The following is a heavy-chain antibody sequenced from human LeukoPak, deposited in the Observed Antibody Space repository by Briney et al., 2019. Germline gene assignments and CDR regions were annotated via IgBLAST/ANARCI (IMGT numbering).Heavy chain of an antibody. CDR1: GFTFSSYW. D-gene: IGHD6-19*01. Sequence: GGSLRLSCAASGFTFSSYWMHWVRQAPGKGLVWVSRINSDGSSTSYADSVKGRFTISRDNAKNSLYLQMNSLRAEDTAVYYCARDSERSSGWSDAFDIWGQGTMVTVSS. J-gene: IGHJ3*02. CDR3: ARDSERSSGWSDAFDI. V-gene: IGHV3-74*01. CDR2: INSDGSST.